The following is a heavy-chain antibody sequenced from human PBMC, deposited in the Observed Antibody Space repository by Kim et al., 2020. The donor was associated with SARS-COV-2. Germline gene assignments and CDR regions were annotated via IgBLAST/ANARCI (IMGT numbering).Heavy chain of an antibody. V-gene: IGHV1-3*01. CDR3: ARDTLYSSSWYIGYGMDV. D-gene: IGHD6-13*01. Sequence: QGRVTITRDTSASTAYMELSSLRSEDTAVYYCARDTLYSSSWYIGYGMDVWGQGTTVTVSS. J-gene: IGHJ6*02.